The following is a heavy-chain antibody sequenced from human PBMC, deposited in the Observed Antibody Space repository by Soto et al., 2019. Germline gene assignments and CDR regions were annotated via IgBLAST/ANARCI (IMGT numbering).Heavy chain of an antibody. V-gene: IGHV4-39*01. CDR2: IYYSGST. J-gene: IGHJ4*02. D-gene: IGHD5-12*01. CDR3: ARRPSDGYNYGFDY. Sequence: SETLSLTCTVSGGSISSSSYYWGWIRQPPWKGLDWFGSIYYSGSTYYNPSLKSRVTISVDTSKNQFSLKLSSVTAADTAVYYCARRPSDGYNYGFDYWGQRTLVTVSS. CDR1: GGSISSSSYY.